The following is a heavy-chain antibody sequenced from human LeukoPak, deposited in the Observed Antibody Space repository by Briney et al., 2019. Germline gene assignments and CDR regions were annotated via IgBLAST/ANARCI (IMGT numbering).Heavy chain of an antibody. Sequence: SETLSLTCTVSGGSISSYYWSWIRQPPGKGLEWIGYTYYSGSTNYNPSLKSRVTISVDTSKNQFSLKLSSVTAADTAVYYCARSVGYDFWSGGPSNWFDPWGQGTLVTVSS. CDR1: GGSISSYY. J-gene: IGHJ5*02. D-gene: IGHD3-3*01. CDR2: TYYSGST. V-gene: IGHV4-59*01. CDR3: ARSVGYDFWSGGPSNWFDP.